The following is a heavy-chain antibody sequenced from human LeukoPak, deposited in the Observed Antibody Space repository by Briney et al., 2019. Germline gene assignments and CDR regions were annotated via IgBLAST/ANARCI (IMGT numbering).Heavy chain of an antibody. CDR1: GFTFSSYA. CDR3: ARDLWSSGWYSPGY. CDR2: ISYDGSNK. Sequence: GSLRLSCAASGFTFSSYAMHWVRQAPGKGLEWVAVISYDGSNKYYADSVKGRFTISRDNSKNTLYLQMNSLRAEDTAVYYCARDLWSSGWYSPGYWGQGTLVTVSS. D-gene: IGHD6-19*01. J-gene: IGHJ4*02. V-gene: IGHV3-30-3*01.